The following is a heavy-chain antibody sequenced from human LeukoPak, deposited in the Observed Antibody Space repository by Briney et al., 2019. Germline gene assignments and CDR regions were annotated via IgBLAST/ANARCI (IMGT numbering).Heavy chain of an antibody. CDR3: AKSQGSGYYRGHIDY. V-gene: IGHV3-74*01. CDR1: GFTFSVYW. J-gene: IGHJ4*02. Sequence: PGGSLRLSCAASGFTFSVYWMHWVRQAPGKGLVWVSRINGDGVSINYADSVMGRFTISRDNSKNTLYLQMNSLRAEDTAVYYCAKSQGSGYYRGHIDYWGQGTLVTVSA. D-gene: IGHD3-22*01. CDR2: INGDGVSI.